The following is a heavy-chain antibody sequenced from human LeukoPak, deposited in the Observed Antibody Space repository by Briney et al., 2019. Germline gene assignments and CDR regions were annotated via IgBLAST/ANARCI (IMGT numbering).Heavy chain of an antibody. V-gene: IGHV1-69*04. Sequence: SVKVSCKASGGTFSSYAISWVRQAPGQGLEWMGRVIPIFGIANYAQKFQGRVTITADKSTSTAYMELSSLRSEDTAVYYCANRGLGGMVRDLCYYYGMDVWGQGTTVTVSS. CDR1: GGTFSSYA. J-gene: IGHJ6*02. CDR3: ANRGLGGMVRDLCYYYGMDV. D-gene: IGHD3-10*01. CDR2: VIPIFGIA.